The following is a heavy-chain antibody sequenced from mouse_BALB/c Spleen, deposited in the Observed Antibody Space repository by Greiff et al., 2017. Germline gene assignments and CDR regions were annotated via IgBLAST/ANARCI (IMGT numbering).Heavy chain of an antibody. CDR1: GYTFTDYN. V-gene: IGHV1S29*02. CDR2: IYPYNGGT. Sequence: EVQLQQSGPELVKPGASVKISCKASGYTFTDYNMHWVKQSHGKSLEWIGYIYPYNGGTCYNQKFKSKATLTVDNSSSTAYMELRSLTSEDSAVYYCASGYGSSLDYWGQGTTLTVSS. J-gene: IGHJ2*01. CDR3: ASGYGSSLDY. D-gene: IGHD1-1*01.